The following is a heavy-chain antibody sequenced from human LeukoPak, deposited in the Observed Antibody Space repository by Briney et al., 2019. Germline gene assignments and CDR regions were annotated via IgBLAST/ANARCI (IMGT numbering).Heavy chain of an antibody. J-gene: IGHJ6*03. Sequence: SETLSLTCTVPGGSISPYYWSWIRQPPGKGLEWIGYIYYSGSTNYNPSLKSRVTISVDTSKNQFSLKLSSVTAADTAVYYCARAFYPGYYSYMAVWGKGTTVTVSS. CDR2: IYYSGST. V-gene: IGHV4-59*01. CDR1: GGSISPYY. D-gene: IGHD3-3*02. CDR3: ARAFYPGYYSYMAV.